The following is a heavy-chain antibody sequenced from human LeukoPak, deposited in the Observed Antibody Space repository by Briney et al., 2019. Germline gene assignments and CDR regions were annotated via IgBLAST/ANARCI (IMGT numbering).Heavy chain of an antibody. D-gene: IGHD3-10*01. CDR3: ARDYYGSGSLTPF. V-gene: IGHV1-2*02. CDR1: GYTFTGYY. J-gene: IGHJ4*02. Sequence: ASVKVSCKASGYTFTGYYMHWVRQAPGQGLEWMGWINPNSGGTNYAQKFQGRVTMTGDTSISTAYMELSRLRSDDTAVYYCARDYYGSGSLTPFWGQGTLVTVSS. CDR2: INPNSGGT.